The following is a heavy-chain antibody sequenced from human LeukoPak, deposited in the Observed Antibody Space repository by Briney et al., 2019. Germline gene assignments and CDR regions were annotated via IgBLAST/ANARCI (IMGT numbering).Heavy chain of an antibody. CDR3: ARHSRYGDFDL. D-gene: IGHD2-21*01. CDR1: GFTFSSYA. J-gene: IGHJ2*01. V-gene: IGHV3-48*03. CDR2: ISSSGFTI. Sequence: GGSLRLSCSASGFTFSSYAMHWVRQAPGKGLEWVSYISSSGFTIYYADAVKGRFTISRDNAKNSLYLQMNSLRAEDTAVYYCARHSRYGDFDLWGRGTLVTVSS.